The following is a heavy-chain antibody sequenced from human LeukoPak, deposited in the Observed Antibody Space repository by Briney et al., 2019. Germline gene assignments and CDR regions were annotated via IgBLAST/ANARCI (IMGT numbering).Heavy chain of an antibody. V-gene: IGHV1-18*01. CDR3: ARDRDGSGSSLHAFDI. J-gene: IGHJ3*02. D-gene: IGHD3-10*01. CDR2: ISVYNGNT. Sequence: GVSVKVSCKPSGYTFTNYGISWVRQAPGQGLEWMGWISVYNGNTDYAQKFQGRVTMTTDTSTNTAYMELRSLRSDDTAVYYCARDRDGSGSSLHAFDIWGQGTMVTVSS. CDR1: GYTFTNYG.